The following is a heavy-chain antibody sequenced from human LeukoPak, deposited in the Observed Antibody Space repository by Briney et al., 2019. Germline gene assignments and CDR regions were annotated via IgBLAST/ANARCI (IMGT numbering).Heavy chain of an antibody. CDR1: GGSISSSNW. J-gene: IGHJ5*02. CDR3: ARQRVAGMYNWFDP. Sequence: SETLSLTCAVSGGSISSSNWWSWVRQPPGKGLEWIGEIYHSGGTNYNPSLKSRVTISVDKSKNQFSLKLSSVTAADTAVYYCARQRVAGMYNWFDPWGQGTLVTVSS. D-gene: IGHD6-19*01. CDR2: IYHSGGT. V-gene: IGHV4-4*02.